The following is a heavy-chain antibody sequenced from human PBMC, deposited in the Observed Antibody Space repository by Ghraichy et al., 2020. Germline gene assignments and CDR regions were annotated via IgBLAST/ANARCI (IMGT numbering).Heavy chain of an antibody. D-gene: IGHD3-3*01. CDR3: ARGPRQHAIFGVVIPNRRSYYFDY. CDR2: INHSGST. Sequence: SETLSLTCAVYGGSFSGYYWSWIRQPPGKGLEWIGEINHSGSTNYNPSLKSRVTISVDTSKNQFSLKLSSVTAADTAVYYCARGPRQHAIFGVVIPNRRSYYFDYWGQGTLVTVSS. CDR1: GGSFSGYY. V-gene: IGHV4-34*01. J-gene: IGHJ4*02.